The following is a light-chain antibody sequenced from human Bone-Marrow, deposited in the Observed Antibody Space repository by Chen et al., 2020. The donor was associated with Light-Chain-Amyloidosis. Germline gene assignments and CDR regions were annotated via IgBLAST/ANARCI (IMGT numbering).Light chain of an antibody. Sequence: SYVLTQPSSVSVAPGQTATIAWGGNNIGSTSVHWYQQTPGQAPLLVVYDDRDRPSGIPERLSGSNSGNTATLTSSRVESGDEADYYCQVWDRSSERPVFGGGTKLTVL. CDR3: QVWDRSSERPV. J-gene: IGLJ3*02. V-gene: IGLV3-21*02. CDR1: NIGSTS. CDR2: DDR.